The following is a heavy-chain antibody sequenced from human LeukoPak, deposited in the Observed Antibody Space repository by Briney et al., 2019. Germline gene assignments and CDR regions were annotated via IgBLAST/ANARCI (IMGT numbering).Heavy chain of an antibody. CDR3: AKDQNTVATAPFDY. D-gene: IGHD4-17*01. Sequence: GGSLRLSCAASGVTFSSYAMSWVRQAPGKGLEWVSAINSAGSTYYGDSVRGRFTISRDNSKNVLHLQMNSLRAEDTALYYCAKDQNTVATAPFDYWGLGTLVTVSS. CDR2: INSAGST. J-gene: IGHJ4*02. V-gene: IGHV3-23*01. CDR1: GVTFSSYA.